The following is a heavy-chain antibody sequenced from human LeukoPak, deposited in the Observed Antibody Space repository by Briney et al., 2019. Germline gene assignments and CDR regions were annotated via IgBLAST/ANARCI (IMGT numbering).Heavy chain of an antibody. V-gene: IGHV3-7*01. Sequence: GGSLRLSCAASGFTFSSYWMSWVRQAPGKGLKWVANIKQGGSEKYYVDSVKGRFTISRDNAKNSLHLQMNSLRAEDTAVYYCARDPLGLYDFWSGYYVSRSYYFDYWGQGTLVTVSS. CDR1: GFTFSSYW. CDR3: ARDPLGLYDFWSGYYVSRSYYFDY. CDR2: IKQGGSEK. J-gene: IGHJ4*02. D-gene: IGHD3-3*01.